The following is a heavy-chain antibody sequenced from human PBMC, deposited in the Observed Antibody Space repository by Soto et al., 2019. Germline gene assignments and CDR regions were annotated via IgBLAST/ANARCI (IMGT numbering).Heavy chain of an antibody. CDR3: AREFYTIFGVVTSTPPYGMDV. D-gene: IGHD3-3*01. V-gene: IGHV4-30-4*01. Sequence: SETLSLTCTVSCGSISSGDYYWSWIRQPPGKGLEWIGYIYYSGSTYYNPSLKSRVTISVDTSKNQFSLKLSSVTAADTAVYYCAREFYTIFGVVTSTPPYGMDVWGQGTTVTVSS. CDR1: CGSISSGDYY. CDR2: IYYSGST. J-gene: IGHJ6*02.